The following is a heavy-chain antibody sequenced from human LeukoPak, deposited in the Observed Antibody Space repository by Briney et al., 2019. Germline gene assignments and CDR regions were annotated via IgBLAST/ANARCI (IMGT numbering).Heavy chain of an antibody. CDR3: ARGGCSSTSCYGPEPTNDNWFDP. D-gene: IGHD2-2*01. CDR1: GYTFTSYA. V-gene: IGHV1-3*01. CDR2: INAGNGNT. J-gene: IGHJ5*02. Sequence: ASVKVSCKASGYTFTSYAMHWVRQAPGQRLEWTGWINAGNGNTKYSQKFQGRVTITRDTSASTAYMELSSLRSEDTAVYYCARGGCSSTSCYGPEPTNDNWFDPWGQGTLVTVSS.